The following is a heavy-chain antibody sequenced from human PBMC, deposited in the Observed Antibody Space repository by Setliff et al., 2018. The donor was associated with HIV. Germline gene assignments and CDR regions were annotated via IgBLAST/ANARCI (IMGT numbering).Heavy chain of an antibody. J-gene: IGHJ4*02. D-gene: IGHD6-13*01. CDR3: ARDSDIAAAGPSDY. Sequence: GASVKVSCKASGGTFSSYAISWVRQAPGQGLEWMGWISAYNGNTNYAQKLQGRVTMTTDTSTSTAYMELRSLRSDDTAVYYCARDSDIAAAGPSDYWGQGTLVTVSS. V-gene: IGHV1-18*01. CDR1: GGTFSSYA. CDR2: ISAYNGNT.